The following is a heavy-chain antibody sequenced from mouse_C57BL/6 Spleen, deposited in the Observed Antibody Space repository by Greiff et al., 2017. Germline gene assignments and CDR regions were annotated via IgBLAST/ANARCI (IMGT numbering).Heavy chain of an antibody. CDR3: GRFDGFWYFGC. J-gene: IGHJ1*03. CDR2: IYPGDGDT. V-gene: IGHV1-80*01. CDR1: GYAFSSYW. Sequence: QVQLQQSGAELVKPGASVKISCKASGYAFSSYWMNWVKQRPGKGLEWIGQIYPGDGDTTYNGKFKGKATLTADKSSSTAYMQLSRLTSEDSAVYFWGRFDGFWYFGCWGTGTTVTVSS. D-gene: IGHD2-3*01.